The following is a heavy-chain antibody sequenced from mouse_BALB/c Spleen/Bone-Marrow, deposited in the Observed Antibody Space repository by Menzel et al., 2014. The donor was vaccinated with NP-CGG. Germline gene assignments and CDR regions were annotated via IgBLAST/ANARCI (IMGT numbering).Heavy chain of an antibody. J-gene: IGHJ4*01. V-gene: IGHV2-2*02. D-gene: IGHD1-2*01. Sequence: IWSGGSTDYNAAFISRLSISKDNSKSQVFFKMNSLQANDTAIYYCARNSHYYGYYYAMDYWGQGTSVTVSS. CDR2: IWSGGST. CDR3: ARNSHYYGYYYAMDY.